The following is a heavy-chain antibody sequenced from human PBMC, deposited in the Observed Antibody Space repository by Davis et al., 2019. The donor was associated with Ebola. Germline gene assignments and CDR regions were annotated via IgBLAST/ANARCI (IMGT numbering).Heavy chain of an antibody. D-gene: IGHD2-15*01. CDR1: GFTFSSYA. CDR2: ISYDGGNK. CDR3: ARDPAAYLVVVLAATPHFDY. V-gene: IGHV3-30-3*01. J-gene: IGHJ4*02. Sequence: GESLKISCTASGFTFSSYAMHWVRQAPGKGLEWLAVISYDGGNKFYADSVKGRFTISRDTSQNTVYLQMNSLRSEDTAVYYCARDPAAYLVVVLAATPHFDYWGQGTLVTVSS.